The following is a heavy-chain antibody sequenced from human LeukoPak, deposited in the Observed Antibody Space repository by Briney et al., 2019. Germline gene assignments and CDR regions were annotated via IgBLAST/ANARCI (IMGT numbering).Heavy chain of an antibody. D-gene: IGHD3-10*01. J-gene: IGHJ6*03. CDR1: GFTFSSYA. CDR3: ASDRDRGIDYYYYMDV. V-gene: IGHV3-23*01. CDR2: ISGSGGST. Sequence: GGSLRLSCAASGFTFSSYAMSWVRQAPGKGLEWVSAISGSGGSTYYADSVKGRFTISRDNSKNTLYLQMNSLRAEDTAVYYCASDRDRGIDYYYYMDVWGKGTTVTVSS.